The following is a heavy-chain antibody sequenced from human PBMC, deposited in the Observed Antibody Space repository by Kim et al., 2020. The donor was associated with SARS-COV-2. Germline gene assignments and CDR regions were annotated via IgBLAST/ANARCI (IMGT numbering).Heavy chain of an antibody. CDR3: ARLAAAYYGMDV. J-gene: IGHJ6*02. CDR2: IYYSGST. Sequence: SETLSLTCTVSGGSISSSSYYWGWIRQPPGKGLEWIGSIYYSGSTYYNPSLKSRVTISVDTSKNQFSLKLSSVTAADTAVYYCARLAAAYYGMDVWGQGT. V-gene: IGHV4-39*01. CDR1: GGSISSSSYY. D-gene: IGHD6-13*01.